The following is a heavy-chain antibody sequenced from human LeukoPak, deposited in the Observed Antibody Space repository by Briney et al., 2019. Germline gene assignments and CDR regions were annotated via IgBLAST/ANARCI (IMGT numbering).Heavy chain of an antibody. V-gene: IGHV3-30*02. CDR2: IRYDGSNK. Sequence: PGGSLRLSCAASGFTFSSYGMHWVRQAPGKGLEWVAFIRYDGSNKYYADSVKGRFTISRDNSKNTLYLQMNSLRAEDTAVYYCAKDRPTYYYDSSGYSLDYWGQGTLVTVSS. D-gene: IGHD3-22*01. CDR1: GFTFSSYG. J-gene: IGHJ4*02. CDR3: AKDRPTYYYDSSGYSLDY.